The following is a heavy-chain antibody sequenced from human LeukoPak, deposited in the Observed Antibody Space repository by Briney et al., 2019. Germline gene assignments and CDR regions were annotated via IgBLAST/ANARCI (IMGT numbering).Heavy chain of an antibody. D-gene: IGHD3-22*01. CDR3: ARDLWGTSGYRFDY. CDR1: GFSLTSYG. J-gene: IGHJ4*02. Sequence: GRSLRVSCAASGFSLTSYGVHWVRQAPGKGVEWVAAMWYEGRSKYYADSVKGRFPLSRENAKTSLYPQMDSLRDEDTSVYYCARDLWGTSGYRFDYWGQGTLVTVSS. V-gene: IGHV3-33*01. CDR2: MWYEGRSK.